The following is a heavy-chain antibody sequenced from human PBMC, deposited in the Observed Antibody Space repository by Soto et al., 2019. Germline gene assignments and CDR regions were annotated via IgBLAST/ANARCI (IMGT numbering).Heavy chain of an antibody. CDR2: IFYNGKT. CDR3: ARDSYESSAGGFNDGFDV. Sequence: QLQLQESGPGLVKPSETLSLTCAVSGGSMNRGSCIWSWIRQSPGKGLAWIGCIFYNGKTQYNPSPKSRHTMSIEISQNQYSLKMTAVTAADTAVYYCARDSYESSAGGFNDGFDVWGQGTVVTVSP. V-gene: IGHV4-30-2*06. D-gene: IGHD3-22*01. CDR1: GGSMNRGSCI. J-gene: IGHJ3*01.